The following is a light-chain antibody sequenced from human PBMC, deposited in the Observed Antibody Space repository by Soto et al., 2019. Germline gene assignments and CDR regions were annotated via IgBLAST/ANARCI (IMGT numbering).Light chain of an antibody. V-gene: IGKV1-5*03. Sequence: DIQMTQSPSTLSASVGDRVTITCRASQSISSWLAWYQQKPGKAPKLLIYKASSLESGVPSRFSGSGSGTEFTLTILSLHPHDFATEYCQQYTRWTFGQGTMVEIK. CDR1: QSISSW. CDR2: KAS. J-gene: IGKJ1*01. CDR3: QQYTRWT.